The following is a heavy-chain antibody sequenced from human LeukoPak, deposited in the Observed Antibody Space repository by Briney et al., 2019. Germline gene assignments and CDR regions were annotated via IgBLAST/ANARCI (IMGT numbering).Heavy chain of an antibody. D-gene: IGHD5-24*01. CDR1: GITFSSYG. V-gene: IGHV3-23*01. CDR3: AKLAGNRWRVY. J-gene: IGHJ4*02. CDR2: ISSTGGTT. Sequence: GGTLRLSCAASGITFSSYGMSWVRQAPGKGVEWVSSISSTGGTTYYADSVKGRFTISRDNSKNTLYLQMNSLRAEDTAVYYCAKLAGNRWRVYWGQGTLVTVSS.